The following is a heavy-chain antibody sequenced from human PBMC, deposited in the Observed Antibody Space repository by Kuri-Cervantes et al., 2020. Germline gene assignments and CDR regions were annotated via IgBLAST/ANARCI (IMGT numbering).Heavy chain of an antibody. CDR3: ARGWGGRLPFFDY. CDR2: IRDDGTEK. J-gene: IGHJ4*02. V-gene: IGHV3-30*02. Sequence: GGSLRLSCAASGFTFSDYYMSWIRQAPGKGLEWVTFIRDDGTEKYYADSVKGRFSISRDNAKNSLYLQMNSLRAEDTAVFYCARGWGGRLPFFDYWGQGTLVTVSS. D-gene: IGHD6-19*01. CDR1: GFTFSDYY.